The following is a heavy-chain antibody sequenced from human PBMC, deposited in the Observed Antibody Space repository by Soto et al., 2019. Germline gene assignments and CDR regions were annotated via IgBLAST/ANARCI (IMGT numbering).Heavy chain of an antibody. CDR3: ATLELGAVS. V-gene: IGHV4-4*02. J-gene: IGHJ5*02. CDR2: IYHGGGT. Sequence: QVQLQESGPGLVRPSETLSLTCAVSGGSITSINWWSWVRQSPEKGLEWIGEIYHGGGTKYVPSHEGRLTISIDKSKNQSSLRLSSVTAADTAVYYCATLELGAVSWGPGILVTVSS. CDR1: GGSITSINW. D-gene: IGHD1-7*01.